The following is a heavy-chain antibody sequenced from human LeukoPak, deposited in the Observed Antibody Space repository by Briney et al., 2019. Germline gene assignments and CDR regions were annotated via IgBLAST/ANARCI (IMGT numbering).Heavy chain of an antibody. CDR3: ARGRGYNAFDI. CDR1: GGSISGYY. V-gene: IGHV4-59*01. D-gene: IGHD5-18*01. Sequence: PSETLSLTCTVSGGSISGYYWSWIRQPPGKGLEWIGYLYYSGSTNYNPSLKSRVTISVDTSKNQFSLKLSSVTAADTAVYYCARGRGYNAFDIWGQGTMVTVSS. CDR2: LYYSGST. J-gene: IGHJ3*02.